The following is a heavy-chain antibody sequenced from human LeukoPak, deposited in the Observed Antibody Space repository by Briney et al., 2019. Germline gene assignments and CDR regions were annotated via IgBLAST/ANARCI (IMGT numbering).Heavy chain of an antibody. CDR2: INHSGST. J-gene: IGHJ2*01. CDR3: ARRSSKRFNWYFDL. D-gene: IGHD5-24*01. CDR1: VGSSTGYY. Sequence: PSETLSLTCAVYVGSSTGYYWSWIRQPPGKGLEWIGEINHSGSTNYNPSLKSRVTISVDTSKNQFSLKLSSVTAADTAVYYCARRSSKRFNWYFDLWGRGTLVTVSS. V-gene: IGHV4-34*01.